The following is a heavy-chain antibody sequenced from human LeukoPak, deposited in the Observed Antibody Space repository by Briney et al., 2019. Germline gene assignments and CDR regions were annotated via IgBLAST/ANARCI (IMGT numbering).Heavy chain of an antibody. V-gene: IGHV4-39*01. D-gene: IGHD3-10*01. Sequence: SETLSLTCTVSGGSISSNSYFWGRIRQPPGKGLEWIGIIHYSGSIYYSPSLKSRLSISIDTSKNQFSLKLSSVTAADTAEYYCASQKTLVRGAIRLFDASDIWCQGTVVTVSS. J-gene: IGHJ3*02. CDR1: GGSISSNSYF. CDR3: ASQKTLVRGAIRLFDASDI. CDR2: IHYSGSI.